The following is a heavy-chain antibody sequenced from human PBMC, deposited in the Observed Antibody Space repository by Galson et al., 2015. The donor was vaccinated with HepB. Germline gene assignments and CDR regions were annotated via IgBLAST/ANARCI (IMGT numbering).Heavy chain of an antibody. Sequence: SLRLSCAASGFNFSSYAMNWVRQAPGKGLEWVADISYDGSNNYYADSVKGQFTISRDNSKNTLYLQMNSLRAEDTAVYYCAREGGQSKCLPRPEAFDIWGQGTMVTVSS. CDR2: ISYDGSNN. CDR1: GFNFSSYA. D-gene: IGHD3-16*01. CDR3: AREGGQSKCLPRPEAFDI. V-gene: IGHV3-30*04. J-gene: IGHJ3*02.